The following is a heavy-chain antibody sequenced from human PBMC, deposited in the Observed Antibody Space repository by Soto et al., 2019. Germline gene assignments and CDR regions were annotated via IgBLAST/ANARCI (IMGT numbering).Heavy chain of an antibody. CDR3: ATAGESSRYYFDS. D-gene: IGHD3-16*01. CDR1: GFAFSTYS. V-gene: IGHV3-21*01. CDR2: ISTSSTFV. J-gene: IGHJ4*02. Sequence: ESGGGLVTPGGSLRLSCAASGFAFSTYSMNWVRQAPGKGLEWVSSISTSSTFVYYADSQKGRFTISRDDARNSLYLQMNSLRVEDTALYYCATAGESSRYYFDSWGQGTLVTVSS.